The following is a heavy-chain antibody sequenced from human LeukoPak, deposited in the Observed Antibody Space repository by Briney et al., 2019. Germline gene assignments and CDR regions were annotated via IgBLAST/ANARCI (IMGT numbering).Heavy chain of an antibody. V-gene: IGHV4-34*01. J-gene: IGHJ4*02. CDR3: ARAGGADSPQDLDY. Sequence: PSETLSLTCAVSGTSLSSYCWSWIRQPPEKGLEWGGEINHSGSTNYNPSLKSRVTISVDTAKNQFSLRLTSVTAADTAVYYCARAGGADSPQDLDYWGQGILVTVSS. D-gene: IGHD3-22*01. CDR2: INHSGST. CDR1: GTSLSSYC.